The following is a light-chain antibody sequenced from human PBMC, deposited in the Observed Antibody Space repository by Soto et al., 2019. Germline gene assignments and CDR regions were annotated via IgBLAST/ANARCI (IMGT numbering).Light chain of an antibody. J-gene: IGKJ1*01. V-gene: IGKV3-11*01. CDR3: QQRSNWWT. Sequence: PGERATLSCRASQSINNYLAWYQQRPGQAPRLLIYEASNRATGIPARFSGGGSGTDFTLTISSLEPEDFAVYYCQQRSNWWTFGQGTKVDIK. CDR1: QSINNY. CDR2: EAS.